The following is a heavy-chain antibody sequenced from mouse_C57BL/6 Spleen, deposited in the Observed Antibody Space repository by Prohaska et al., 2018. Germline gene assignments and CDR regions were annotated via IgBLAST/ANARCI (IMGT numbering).Heavy chain of an antibody. V-gene: IGHV2-6-1*01. Sequence: QVQLKESGPGLVAPSQILSITCTVSGFSLTSYGVHWVRQPPGKGLEWLVVIWSDGSTTYNSALKSRLSISKDNSKSQVFLKMNSLQTDGTAMYYCARHEGNYGSYAMDYWGQGTSVTVSS. D-gene: IGHD2-1*01. J-gene: IGHJ4*01. CDR3: ARHEGNYGSYAMDY. CDR2: IWSDGST. CDR1: GFSLTSYG.